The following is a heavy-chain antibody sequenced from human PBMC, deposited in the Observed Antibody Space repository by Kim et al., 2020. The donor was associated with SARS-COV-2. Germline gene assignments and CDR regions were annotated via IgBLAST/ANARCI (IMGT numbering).Heavy chain of an antibody. V-gene: IGHV6-1*01. J-gene: IGHJ4*02. CDR1: GDSVSSNIAA. Sequence: SQTLSLTCGISGDSVSSNIAAWNWIRQSPSRGLEWLGRTYYRSKWYNDYAVSVKSRITINPDTSKNQFSLQLNSVTPEDTAVYYCARSQYSSGWYSAYGGQGTLVPVSS. D-gene: IGHD6-19*01. CDR2: TYYRSKWYN. CDR3: ARSQYSSGWYSAY.